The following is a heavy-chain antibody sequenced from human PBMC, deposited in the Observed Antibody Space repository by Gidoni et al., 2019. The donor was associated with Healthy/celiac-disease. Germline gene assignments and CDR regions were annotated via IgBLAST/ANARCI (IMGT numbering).Heavy chain of an antibody. Sequence: QVQLQESAPGLVTPSETLALTCTVAGRSIRCAAWSWIRCPPGKGLGWIGYIYSSCSTNYNPSLKSRVTISVDTSKNQFSLKLSSVTAADTAVESCAREAPRYSSSWAPYFDYWGQGTLVTLSS. CDR3: AREAPRYSSSWAPYFDY. D-gene: IGHD6-13*01. V-gene: IGHV4-59*01. J-gene: IGHJ4*02. CDR1: GRSIRCAA. CDR2: IYSSCST.